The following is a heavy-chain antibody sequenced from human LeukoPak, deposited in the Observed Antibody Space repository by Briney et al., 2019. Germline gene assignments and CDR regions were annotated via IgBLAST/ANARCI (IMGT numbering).Heavy chain of an antibody. Sequence: ASVKVSCKASGYTFTGYYMHWVRQAPGQGLEWMGWINPNSGGTNYAQKFQGRVTMTRDTSISTAYMELSRLRSDDTAVYYCARGDYGDYGRSFDYWGQGTLVTVSS. J-gene: IGHJ4*02. D-gene: IGHD4-17*01. V-gene: IGHV1-2*02. CDR2: INPNSGGT. CDR3: ARGDYGDYGRSFDY. CDR1: GYTFTGYY.